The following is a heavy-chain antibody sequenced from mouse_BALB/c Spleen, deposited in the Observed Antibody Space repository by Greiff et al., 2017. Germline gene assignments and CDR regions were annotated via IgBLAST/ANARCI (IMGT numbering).Heavy chain of an antibody. Sequence: EVKLMESGGDLVKPGGSLKLSCAASGFTFSSYGMSWVRQTPDKRLEWVATISSGGSYTYYPDSVKGRFTISRDNAKNTLYLQMSSLKSEDTAMYYCAREANDYDAGYWGQGTTLTVSS. V-gene: IGHV5-6*01. CDR1: GFTFSSYG. J-gene: IGHJ2*01. D-gene: IGHD2-4*01. CDR2: ISSGGSYT. CDR3: AREANDYDAGY.